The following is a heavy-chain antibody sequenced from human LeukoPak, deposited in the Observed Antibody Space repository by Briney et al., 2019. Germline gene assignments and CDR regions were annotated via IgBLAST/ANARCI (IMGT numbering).Heavy chain of an antibody. Sequence: ASVKVSCKASGYTFTSYAMHWVRQAPGQRLEWMGWINAGNGNTKYSQKFQGRVTMTRDTSTSTVYMELSSLRSEDTAVYYCAREEGSSWVRFDPWGQGTLVTVSS. D-gene: IGHD2-2*01. J-gene: IGHJ5*02. CDR3: AREEGSSWVRFDP. CDR2: INAGNGNT. CDR1: GYTFTSYA. V-gene: IGHV1-3*01.